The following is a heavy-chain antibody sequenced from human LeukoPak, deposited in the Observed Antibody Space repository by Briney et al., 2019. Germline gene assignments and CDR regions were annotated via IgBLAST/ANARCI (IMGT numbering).Heavy chain of an antibody. J-gene: IGHJ6*02. D-gene: IGHD1-14*01. Sequence: GASVKVSCKASGYTFTSYAMNWVRQAPGQGLEWMGWINTNTGNPTYAQGFTGRFVFSLDTSVSTAYLQISSLKAEDTAVYYCARDRSPSLHRGYGMDVWGQGTTVTVSS. CDR2: INTNTGNP. V-gene: IGHV7-4-1*02. CDR1: GYTFTSYA. CDR3: ARDRSPSLHRGYGMDV.